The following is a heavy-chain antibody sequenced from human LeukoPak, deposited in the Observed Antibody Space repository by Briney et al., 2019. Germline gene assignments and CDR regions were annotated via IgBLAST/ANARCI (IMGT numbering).Heavy chain of an antibody. J-gene: IGHJ6*02. Sequence: GGSLRLSCAASGFTFSSYAMSWVRQAPGKGLEWVSAISGSGGSTYYADSVKGRFTISRDNSKNTLYLQMNSLRAEDTAVYHCAKDCWSGSYGVNYYYYGMDVWGQGTTVTVSS. CDR1: GFTFSSYA. V-gene: IGHV3-23*01. D-gene: IGHD1-26*01. CDR2: ISGSGGST. CDR3: AKDCWSGSYGVNYYYYGMDV.